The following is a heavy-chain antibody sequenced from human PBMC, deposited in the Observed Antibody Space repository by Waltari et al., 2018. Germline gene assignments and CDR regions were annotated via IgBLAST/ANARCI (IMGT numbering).Heavy chain of an antibody. V-gene: IGHV1-2*02. CDR2: VKPRGGGT. Sequence: VQSGAEVMKPGASVKVSCKVSRNVITEHFIHWLRKVPGQGLEWMGGVKPRGGGTKFAQRYRGRISVTWDTSLSTSYLGLSGLRSDDTAIYYCAREYCGGECRLFDFWGQGTLVTVSS. D-gene: IGHD2-21*01. CDR1: RNVITEHF. J-gene: IGHJ4*02. CDR3: AREYCGGECRLFDF.